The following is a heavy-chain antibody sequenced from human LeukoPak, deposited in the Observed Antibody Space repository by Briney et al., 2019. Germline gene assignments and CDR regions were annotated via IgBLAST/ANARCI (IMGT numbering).Heavy chain of an antibody. V-gene: IGHV3-30-3*01. J-gene: IGHJ4*02. CDR2: ISSDGNRT. CDR1: GFTFSRYA. D-gene: IGHD2-15*01. CDR3: ALLSGPSYS. Sequence: GGSLRLSCAASGFTFSRYAMHWVRQAPGKGLEWVAIISSDGNRTYYADSVKGRFTLSRDNSNKTLHLQMKNLRADDTAVYYCALLSGPSYSWGQGTLVTVSS.